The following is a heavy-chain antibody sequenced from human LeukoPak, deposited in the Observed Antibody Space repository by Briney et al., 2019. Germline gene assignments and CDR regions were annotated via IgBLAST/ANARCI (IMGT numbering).Heavy chain of an antibody. CDR2: IKSDGGT. D-gene: IGHD3-22*01. CDR1: GFTFSTYR. Sequence: GGSLRLSCAASGFTFSTYRMHWVRQAPGKGLVWVSRIKSDGGTNYADSVKGRFTISRDNAKKTVSLQMNSLRPEDTGVYYCARAPSEIGGYYPEYFRHWGQGTLVTVSS. CDR3: ARAPSEIGGYYPEYFRH. V-gene: IGHV3-74*01. J-gene: IGHJ1*01.